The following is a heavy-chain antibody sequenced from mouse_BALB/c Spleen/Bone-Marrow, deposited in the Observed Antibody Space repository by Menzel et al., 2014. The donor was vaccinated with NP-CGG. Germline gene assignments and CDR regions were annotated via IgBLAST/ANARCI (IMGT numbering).Heavy chain of an antibody. CDR3: ARSNDGFPAWFAY. CDR2: ISYSGST. CDR1: GYSITNDYA. D-gene: IGHD2-3*01. V-gene: IGHV3-2*02. Sequence: EVQLVESGPGLVKPSQSLSLPCTVTGYSITNDYAWNWIRQFPGNKLEWMGYISYSGSTSYNPSLKSRISITRDTSKSQFFLQLNSVTTEDTATYYCARSNDGFPAWFAYWGQGTLVTVSA. J-gene: IGHJ3*01.